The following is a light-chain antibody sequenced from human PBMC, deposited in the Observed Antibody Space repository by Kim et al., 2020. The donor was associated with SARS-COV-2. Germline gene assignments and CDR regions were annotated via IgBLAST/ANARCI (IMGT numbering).Light chain of an antibody. Sequence: RVAISCTGRSSNSGAGLDVNWYQQLPGTAPKLLIYDNSNRPSGVPDRFSGYKSGTSASLAITGLQAEDGADYYCQSYDSSLSGSVFGGGTQLTVL. CDR2: DNS. CDR1: SSNSGAGLD. CDR3: QSYDSSLSGSV. J-gene: IGLJ2*01. V-gene: IGLV1-40*01.